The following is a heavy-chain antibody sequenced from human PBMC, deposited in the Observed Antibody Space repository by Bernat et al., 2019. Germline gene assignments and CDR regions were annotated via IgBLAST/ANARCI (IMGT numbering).Heavy chain of an antibody. J-gene: IGHJ4*02. CDR2: IKSKSDGETT. V-gene: IGHV3-15*07. Sequence: EVQLAESGGGLVKPGGSLRLSCAVSDFTFSKTWMHWVRQAPGKGLEWVGRIKSKSDGETTDYAAPVKGRFTISRDDSKNTLYLQMNSLKTEDTAVYYCTTQSTTLDYWGQGTLVTVSP. CDR3: TTQSTTLDY. CDR1: DFTFSKTW. D-gene: IGHD1-1*01.